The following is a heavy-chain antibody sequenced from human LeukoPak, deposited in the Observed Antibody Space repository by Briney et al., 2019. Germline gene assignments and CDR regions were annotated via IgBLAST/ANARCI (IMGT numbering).Heavy chain of an antibody. J-gene: IGHJ5*01. D-gene: IGHD6-13*01. CDR1: GFTFIPYG. CDR3: AKGRDTSTWYGNWFDS. CDR2: ISNDGSRK. Sequence: PGGSLSLSCAASGFTFIPYGMHGVGQAQGKGLEGVAVISNDGSRKNYGDSVEGRFSISRDNSKNTLYLQVNSLRTEDTAVYYCAKGRDTSTWYGNWFDSWGQGTLVTVSS. V-gene: IGHV3-30*18.